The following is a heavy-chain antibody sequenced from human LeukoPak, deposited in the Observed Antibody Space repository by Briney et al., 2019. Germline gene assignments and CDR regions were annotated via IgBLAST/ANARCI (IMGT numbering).Heavy chain of an antibody. D-gene: IGHD2-15*01. Sequence: PGGSLRLSCAASGFTFSSYDMSWVRQAPGKGLEWIGEINHSGSTNYNPSLKSRVTISVDTSKNQFSLKLSSVTAADTAVYYCARRRGGYCSGGSCYPWVYYYYYYMDVWGKGTTVTISS. CDR1: GFTFSSYD. J-gene: IGHJ6*03. V-gene: IGHV4-34*01. CDR3: ARRRGGYCSGGSCYPWVYYYYYYMDV. CDR2: INHSGST.